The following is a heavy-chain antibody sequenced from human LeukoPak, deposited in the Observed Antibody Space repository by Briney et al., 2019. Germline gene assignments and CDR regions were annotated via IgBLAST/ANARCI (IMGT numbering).Heavy chain of an antibody. J-gene: IGHJ6*03. CDR1: GYTFTSYG. Sequence: ASVKVSCKASGYTFTSYGISWVRQAPGQGLEWMGWINPNSGGTNYAQKFQGRVTMTRDTSISTAYMELSSLRSEDTAVYYCARGEIRYYYYMDVWGKGTTVTVSS. CDR3: ARGEIRYYYYMDV. V-gene: IGHV1-2*02. CDR2: INPNSGGT.